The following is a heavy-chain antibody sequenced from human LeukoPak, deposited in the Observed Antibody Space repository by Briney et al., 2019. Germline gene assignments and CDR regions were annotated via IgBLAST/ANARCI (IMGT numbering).Heavy chain of an antibody. J-gene: IGHJ5*02. Sequence: ASVKVSCKASGYKFSSYYMHWVRQAPGQGLEWMGWISAYNGNTNYAQKLQGRVTMTTDTSTSTAYMELRSLRSDDTAVYYCARDDYDFWSGYKTQGWFDPWGQGTLVTVSS. CDR3: ARDDYDFWSGYKTQGWFDP. D-gene: IGHD3-3*01. CDR1: GYKFSSYY. V-gene: IGHV1-18*04. CDR2: ISAYNGNT.